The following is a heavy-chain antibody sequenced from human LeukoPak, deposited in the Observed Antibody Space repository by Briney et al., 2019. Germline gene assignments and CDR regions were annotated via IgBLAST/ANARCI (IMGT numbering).Heavy chain of an antibody. CDR2: IIPIFGTA. Sequence: ASVTVSCKASGYTFTSYGISWVRQAPGQGLEWMGGIIPIFGTANYAQKFQGRVTITADESTSTAYMELSSLRSEDTAVYYCARAPYDSSDHAHQMGYYFDYWGQGTLVTVSS. CDR3: ARAPYDSSDHAHQMGYYFDY. V-gene: IGHV1-69*13. CDR1: GYTFTSYG. D-gene: IGHD3-22*01. J-gene: IGHJ4*02.